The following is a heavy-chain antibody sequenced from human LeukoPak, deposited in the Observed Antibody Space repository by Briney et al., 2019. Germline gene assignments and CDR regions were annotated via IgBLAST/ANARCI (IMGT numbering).Heavy chain of an antibody. D-gene: IGHD1-7*01. V-gene: IGHV1-18*01. J-gene: IGHJ6*03. CDR1: GYTFTSYG. Sequence: ASVKVSCKASGYTFTSYGISWVRQAPGQGLEWVGWINPYNGNTKYAQKLQGRVTMTTDTSTSTAYMELRSLRSDDTAEYYCARGGTTSRSYYMDVWGKGTTVTVSS. CDR3: ARGGTTSRSYYMDV. CDR2: INPYNGNT.